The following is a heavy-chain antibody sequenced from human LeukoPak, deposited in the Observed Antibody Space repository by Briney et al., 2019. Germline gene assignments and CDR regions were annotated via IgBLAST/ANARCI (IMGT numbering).Heavy chain of an antibody. J-gene: IGHJ4*02. CDR2: FDPEDGET. CDR3: ATLAYYYDSSGYYGYYFDY. Sequence: ASVKVSCKASGYTFTSYGISWVRQAPGQGLEWMGGFDPEDGETIYAQKFQGRVTMTEDTSTDTAYMELSSLRSEDTAVYYCATLAYYYDSSGYYGYYFDYWGQGTLVTVSS. CDR1: GYTFTSYG. V-gene: IGHV1-24*01. D-gene: IGHD3-22*01.